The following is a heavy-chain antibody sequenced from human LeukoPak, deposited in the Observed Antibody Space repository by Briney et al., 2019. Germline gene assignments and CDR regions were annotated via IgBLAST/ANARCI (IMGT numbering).Heavy chain of an antibody. V-gene: IGHV3-30*01. J-gene: IGHJ4*02. CDR1: GFTFSSYA. CDR2: ISYDGSNK. D-gene: IGHD3-3*01. Sequence: PGGSLRLSCAASGFTFSSYAMHWVRQAPGKGLEWVTVISYDGSNKYYADSVKCRFTISRDNSKNTLYLQMNSLRAEDTAVYYCATPSPYYDFWSGPFDYWGQGTLVTVSS. CDR3: ATPSPYYDFWSGPFDY.